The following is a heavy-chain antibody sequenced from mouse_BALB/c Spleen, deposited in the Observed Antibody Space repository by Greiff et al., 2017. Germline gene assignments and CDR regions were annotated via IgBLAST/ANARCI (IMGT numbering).Heavy chain of an antibody. CDR2: IRLKSNNYAT. CDR3: TRPDYGDWFAY. V-gene: IGHV6-6*02. CDR1: GFTFRNSW. J-gene: IGHJ3*01. D-gene: IGHD1-2*01. Sequence: EVQLQESGGGLVQPGGSMKLSCVASGFTFRNSWMNWVRQSPEKGLEWVAEIRLKSNNYATHYAESVKGRFTISRDDSKSSVSLQINNLRAENTGIVYCTRPDYGDWFAYWDKGTLVSVAA.